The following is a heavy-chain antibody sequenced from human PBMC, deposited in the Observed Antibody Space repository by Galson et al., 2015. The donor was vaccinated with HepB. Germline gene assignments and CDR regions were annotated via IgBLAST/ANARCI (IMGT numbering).Heavy chain of an antibody. J-gene: IGHJ3*02. Sequence: SLRLSCAASGFTFSSYGMHWVRQAPGKGLEWVAVIWYDGSNKYYADSVKGRFTISRDNSKNTLYLQMNSLRAEDTAVYYCAREGCGSTSCYTGFDAFDIWGQGTMVTVSS. D-gene: IGHD2-2*02. CDR2: IWYDGSNK. CDR1: GFTFSSYG. CDR3: AREGCGSTSCYTGFDAFDI. V-gene: IGHV3-33*01.